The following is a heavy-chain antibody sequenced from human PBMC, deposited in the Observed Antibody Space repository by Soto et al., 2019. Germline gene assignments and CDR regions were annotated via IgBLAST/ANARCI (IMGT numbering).Heavy chain of an antibody. D-gene: IGHD3-3*01. CDR2: ISSSSSYI. J-gene: IGHJ5*02. Sequence: EVQLVESGGGLVKPGGSLRLSCAASGFIFSSYSMNWVRQAPVKGLEWVSSISSSSSYIYYADSVKGRFTIARDNAKNSLYLQMKSLRAEDKAVYYCARRSGASFDHLGQGTLVTVSS. CDR1: GFIFSSYS. CDR3: ARRSGASFDH. V-gene: IGHV3-21*01.